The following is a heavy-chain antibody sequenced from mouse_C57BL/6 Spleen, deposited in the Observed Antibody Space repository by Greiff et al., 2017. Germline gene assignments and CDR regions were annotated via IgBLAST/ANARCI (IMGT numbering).Heavy chain of an antibody. CDR1: GYSFTDYN. CDR3: ARSGFITTVVEAMDY. V-gene: IGHV1-39*01. J-gene: IGHJ4*01. Sequence: QLQQSGPELVKPGASVKISCKASGYSFTDYNMNWVKQSNGKSHEWIGVINSNYGTSRYNQKFKGKATLTIDQSSSTAYMQLNSLTSKDAAVYYCARSGFITTVVEAMDYWGQGTSVTVAS. D-gene: IGHD1-1*01. CDR2: INSNYGTS.